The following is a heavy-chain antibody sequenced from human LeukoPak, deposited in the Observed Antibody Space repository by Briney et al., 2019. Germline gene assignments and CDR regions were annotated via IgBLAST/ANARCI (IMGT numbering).Heavy chain of an antibody. V-gene: IGHV4-39*01. D-gene: IGHD6-13*01. Sequence: SETLSLTCTVSGGSISSSSYYWGWIRQPPGKRLEWIGSIYYSGSTYYNPSLKSRVTISVDTSKNQFSLKLSSVTAADTAVYYCARHVEQLVDAFDIWGQGTMVTVSS. CDR2: IYYSGST. J-gene: IGHJ3*02. CDR1: GGSISSSSYY. CDR3: ARHVEQLVDAFDI.